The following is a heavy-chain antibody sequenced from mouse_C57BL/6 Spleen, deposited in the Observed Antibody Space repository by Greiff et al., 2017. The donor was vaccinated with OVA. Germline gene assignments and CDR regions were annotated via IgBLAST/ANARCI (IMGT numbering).Heavy chain of an antibody. D-gene: IGHD1-1*01. J-gene: IGHJ2*01. CDR1: GFTFSDYY. V-gene: IGHV5-16*01. CDR3: ARDYYGSFDY. CDR2: INYDGSST. Sequence: DVKLVESAGGLVQPGSSMKLSCTASGFTFSDYYMAWVRQVPEKGLEWVANINYDGSSTYYLDSLKSRFIISRDNAKNILYLQMSSLKSEDTATYYCARDYYGSFDYWGQGTTLTVSS.